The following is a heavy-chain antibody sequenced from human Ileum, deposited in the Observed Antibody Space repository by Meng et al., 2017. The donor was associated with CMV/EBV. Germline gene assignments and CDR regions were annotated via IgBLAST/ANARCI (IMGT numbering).Heavy chain of an antibody. CDR1: GGSFSSFS. D-gene: IGHD1-26*01. J-gene: IGHJ4*02. CDR2: INHRGTT. Sequence: QGQLQQWGAVLLKPSETLSLTCGVNGGSFSSFSWTWIRQPPGKGPEWIGDINHRGTTNYSPSLKSRVTISIDTSKKQFSLRLSSLTAADTAVYYCTRGRVGDWGFDFWGQGTLVTVSS. CDR3: TRGRVGDWGFDF. V-gene: IGHV4-34*02.